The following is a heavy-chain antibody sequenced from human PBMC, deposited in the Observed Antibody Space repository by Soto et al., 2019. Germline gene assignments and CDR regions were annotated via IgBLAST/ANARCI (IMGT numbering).Heavy chain of an antibody. CDR1: GGSISSSSYY. CDR2: IYYSGST. CDR3: ARHVLGDGRTAYDCYDMDV. V-gene: IGHV4-39*01. J-gene: IGHJ6*03. D-gene: IGHD5-12*01. Sequence: SQILSLPCTVAGGSISSSSYYWGWIRQPPGKGLEWIGSIYYSGSTYYNPSLKSRVTISVDTSKNQFSLKLSSVTAADTAVYYCARHVLGDGRTAYDCYDMDVWVKGTTVTVSS.